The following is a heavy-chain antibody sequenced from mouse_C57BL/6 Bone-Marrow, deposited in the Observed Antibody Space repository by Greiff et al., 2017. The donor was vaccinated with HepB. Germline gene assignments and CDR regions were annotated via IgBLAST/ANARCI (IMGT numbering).Heavy chain of an antibody. J-gene: IGHJ1*03. Sequence: EVHLVESGGGLVQSGRSLRLSCATSGFTFSAFYMEWVRQAPGKGLEWIAASRNKANDYTTEYSASVKGRFIVSRDTSQSILYLQMNALRAEDTAIYYCARGYYYGSSHWYFDVWGTGTTVTVSS. D-gene: IGHD1-1*01. V-gene: IGHV7-1*01. CDR2: SRNKANDYTT. CDR1: GFTFSAFY. CDR3: ARGYYYGSSHWYFDV.